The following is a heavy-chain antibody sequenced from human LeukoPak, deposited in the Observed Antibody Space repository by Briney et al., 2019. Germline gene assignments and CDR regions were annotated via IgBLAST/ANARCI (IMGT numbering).Heavy chain of an antibody. CDR3: ARHLRGVMTCSDY. J-gene: IGHJ4*02. CDR2: IYYSRSN. D-gene: IGHD2-21*02. Sequence: SETLSLTCIVSGGSLSNDYWSWLRQPPGKGLEGIGLIYYSRSNKYHPALEGRLTTSVDTSKNQFSLNLHSVTASDPAVYYCARHLRGVMTCSDYWGQGALVTVSS. CDR1: GGSLSNDY. V-gene: IGHV4-59*08.